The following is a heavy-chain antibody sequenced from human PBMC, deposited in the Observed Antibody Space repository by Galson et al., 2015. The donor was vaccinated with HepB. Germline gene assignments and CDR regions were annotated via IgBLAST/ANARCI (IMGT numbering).Heavy chain of an antibody. CDR2: IYSGGST. V-gene: IGHV3-53*04. D-gene: IGHD3/OR15-3a*01. CDR3: AREFLDGRILYPYGMDV. CDR1: GFTVSSNY. J-gene: IGHJ6*02. Sequence: SLRLSCAASGFTVSSNYMNWVRQAPGKGLEWVSVIYSGGSTYYADSVKGRFTISRHNSRNTVFLQMTSLRAEDTAVYYCAREFLDGRILYPYGMDVWGQGTTVTVSS.